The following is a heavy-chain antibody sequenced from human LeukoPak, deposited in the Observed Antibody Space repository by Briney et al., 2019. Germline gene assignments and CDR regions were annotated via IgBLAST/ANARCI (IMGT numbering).Heavy chain of an antibody. CDR2: IYPGDSDT. J-gene: IGHJ4*02. CDR1: GYSFTSYW. CDR3: ARLGYYFHSSGYYYVDY. V-gene: IGHV5-51*01. D-gene: IGHD3-22*01. Sequence: GESLKISCKGSGYSFTSYWIGWVRQMPGKGLEWMGIIYPGDSDTRYSPSFQGQVTISADKSISTAYLQWSSLKASDTAMYYCARLGYYFHSSGYYYVDYWGQGTLVTVSS.